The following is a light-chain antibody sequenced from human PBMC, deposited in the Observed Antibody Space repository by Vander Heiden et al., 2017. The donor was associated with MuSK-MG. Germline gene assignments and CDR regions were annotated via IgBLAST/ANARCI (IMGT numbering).Light chain of an antibody. J-gene: IGLJ2*01. Sequence: SYELTQPPSLSASPGQTASITCSGDKLGDNYACWYPPTPGPSPVLGIYQDSKRPSGIPELFYGSNSATTAHPNISGTQAVDDAYYYCPEWNSSTWVFGGGTKLTVL. CDR1: KLGDNY. CDR2: QDS. CDR3: PEWNSSTWV. V-gene: IGLV3-1*01.